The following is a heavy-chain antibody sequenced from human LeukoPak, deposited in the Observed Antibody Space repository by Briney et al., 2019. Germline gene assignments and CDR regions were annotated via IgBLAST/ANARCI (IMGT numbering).Heavy chain of an antibody. V-gene: IGHV4-4*07. CDR3: ARRRLRYFDWLERDAFDI. D-gene: IGHD3-9*01. CDR1: GGSISSYY. CDR2: IYTSGST. J-gene: IGHJ3*02. Sequence: KPSETLSLTCTVSGGSISSYYWSWIRQPAGKGLEWIGRIYTSGSTNYNPSLKSRVTMSVDTSKNQFSLKLSSVTAADTAVYYCARRRLRYFDWLERDAFDIWGQGTMVTVSS.